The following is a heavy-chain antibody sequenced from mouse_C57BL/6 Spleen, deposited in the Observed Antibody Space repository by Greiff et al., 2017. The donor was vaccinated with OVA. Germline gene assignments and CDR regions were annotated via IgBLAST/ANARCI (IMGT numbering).Heavy chain of an antibody. D-gene: IGHD1-1*01. CDR3: ARGGYYGSRTMDY. V-gene: IGHV1-55*01. J-gene: IGHJ4*01. CDR1: GYTFTSYW. Sequence: VKLQQPGAELVKPGASVKMSCKASGYTFTSYWITWVKQRPGQGLEWIGDIYPGSGSTNYNEKFKSKATLTVDTSSSTAYMQLSSLTSEDSAVYYCARGGYYGSRTMDYWGQGTSVTVSS. CDR2: IYPGSGST.